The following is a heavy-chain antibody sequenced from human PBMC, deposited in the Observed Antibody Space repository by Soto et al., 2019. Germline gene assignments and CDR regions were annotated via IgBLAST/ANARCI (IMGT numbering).Heavy chain of an antibody. Sequence: EVQLVESGGGLVQPGGSLRLSCAASGFTFSTYSMNWVRQAPGKGLEWLSYISSSSSTIYYADSVKGRFTISRDNAKNSLYLQMTSLRAEDTAVYYCASLSSFRVDYWGQGTLVTFSS. D-gene: IGHD3-10*01. J-gene: IGHJ4*02. CDR3: ASLSSFRVDY. V-gene: IGHV3-48*01. CDR1: GFTFSTYS. CDR2: ISSSSSTI.